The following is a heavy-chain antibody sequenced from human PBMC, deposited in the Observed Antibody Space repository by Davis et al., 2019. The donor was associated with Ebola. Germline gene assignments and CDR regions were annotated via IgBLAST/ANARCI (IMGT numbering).Heavy chain of an antibody. CDR2: IGTAGDT. Sequence: GESLKISCAASGFTFSSYDMHWVRQATGKGLEWVSAIGTAGDTYYPGSVKGRFTISRENAKNSLYLQINSLRAGDTAVYYCARASVRQLIRDEYWYFDLWGRGTLVTVSS. CDR3: ARASVRQLIRDEYWYFDL. D-gene: IGHD6-13*01. CDR1: GFTFSSYD. J-gene: IGHJ2*01. V-gene: IGHV3-13*01.